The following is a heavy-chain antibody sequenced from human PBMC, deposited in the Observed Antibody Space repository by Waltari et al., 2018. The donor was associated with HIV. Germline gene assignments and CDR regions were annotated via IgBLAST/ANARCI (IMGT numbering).Heavy chain of an antibody. CDR3: ARGGEGDSYTFDF. CDR1: GYSFANYG. CDR2: VNGHKGNT. V-gene: IGHV1-18*01. D-gene: IGHD3-16*02. J-gene: IGHJ4*02. Sequence: QVQLVQSGTEVKKPGASVKVSCQTYGYSFANYGVSWVRQAPGQGLEWMGWVNGHKGNTNYTQKFQGRLTMTAVTSTRTAYMELRSLRSDDTAVYYCARGGEGDSYTFDFWGQGTLVIVSS.